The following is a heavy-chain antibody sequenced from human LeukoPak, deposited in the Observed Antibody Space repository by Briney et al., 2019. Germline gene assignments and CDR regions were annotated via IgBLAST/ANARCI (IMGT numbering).Heavy chain of an antibody. V-gene: IGHV3-7*01. D-gene: IGHD3-10*01. Sequence: GGSLRLSCTASGFTFGDYAMSWVRQAPGKGLEWVANIKQDGSEKYYVDSVKGRFTISRDNAKNSLYLQMNSLRAEDTAVYYCARDQGEDYGSGSYYSNFDYWGQGTLVTVSS. CDR3: ARDQGEDYGSGSYYSNFDY. J-gene: IGHJ4*02. CDR1: GFTFGDYA. CDR2: IKQDGSEK.